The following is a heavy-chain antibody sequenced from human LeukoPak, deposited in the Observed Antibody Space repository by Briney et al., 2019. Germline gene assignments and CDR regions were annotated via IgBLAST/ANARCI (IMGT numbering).Heavy chain of an antibody. CDR3: ASLYCSSTSCYNAAFDI. V-gene: IGHV4-30-4*08. D-gene: IGHD2-2*02. CDR2: IYYSGST. CDR1: GGSISSGDYY. J-gene: IGHJ3*02. Sequence: SETLSLTCTVSGGSISSGDYYWSWIRQPPGKGLEWIGYIYYSGSTYYNPSLKSRVTISVDTSKNQFSLKLSSVTAADTAVYYCASLYCSSTSCYNAAFDIWGQGTKVTVSS.